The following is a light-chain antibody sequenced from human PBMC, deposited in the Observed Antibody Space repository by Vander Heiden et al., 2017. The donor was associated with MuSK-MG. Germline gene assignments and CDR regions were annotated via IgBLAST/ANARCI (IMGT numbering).Light chain of an antibody. CDR3: RSYTNSSTRCVV. CDR1: SSDVGGYND. Sequence: QSALTPPAPASGSPPQSISISCTGTSSDVGGYNDVAWDQQHPGKAPKLMIYDGSKRRSGVSNRFTGSKAGNTASLTISGLQAEDEADYYCRSYTNSSTRCVVFGGGTKLTVL. V-gene: IGLV2-14*01. CDR2: DGS. J-gene: IGLJ2*01.